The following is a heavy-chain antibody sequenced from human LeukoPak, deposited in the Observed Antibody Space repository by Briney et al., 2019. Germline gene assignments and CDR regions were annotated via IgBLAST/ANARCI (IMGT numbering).Heavy chain of an antibody. CDR2: IRASDSNT. J-gene: IGHJ4*02. CDR3: AKLTTGWFEDF. D-gene: IGHD2-8*02. Sequence: GGSLRLSCAATGFTLISYSMTWVRQAPGKGLEWVSAIRASDSNTFYADPVKGRFTISRDSSKNTLYLQMNDLRDEDTAVYYCAKLTTGWFEDFWGQGTLVTVSS. CDR1: GFTLISYS. V-gene: IGHV3-23*01.